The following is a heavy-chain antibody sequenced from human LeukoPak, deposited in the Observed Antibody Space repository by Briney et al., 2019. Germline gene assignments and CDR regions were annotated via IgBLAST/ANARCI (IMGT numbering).Heavy chain of an antibody. V-gene: IGHV3-66*02. Sequence: PGGSLRLSCAASGFTVSSNYMSWVRQAPGKGLEWVSVIYSGGSTYYADSVKGRFTISRDNSKNILYLQMSSLRAEDTAVYYCARGLVGSGYWGYFDYWGQGTLVTVSS. J-gene: IGHJ4*02. CDR2: IYSGGST. D-gene: IGHD3-22*01. CDR1: GFTVSSNY. CDR3: ARGLVGSGYWGYFDY.